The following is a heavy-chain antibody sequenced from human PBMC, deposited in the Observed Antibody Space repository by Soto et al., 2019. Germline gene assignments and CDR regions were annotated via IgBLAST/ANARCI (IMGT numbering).Heavy chain of an antibody. CDR1: EFTVRSNY. V-gene: IGHV3-30*03. Sequence: PGGSLRLSCAASEFTVRSNYMTWVRQAPGKGLEWVAVISYDGSNKYYADSVKGRFTISRDNSKNTLYLQMNSLRAEDTAVYYCASSAKYYDTSIGGYWGQGTLVTVSS. CDR2: ISYDGSNK. J-gene: IGHJ4*02. CDR3: ASSAKYYDTSIGGY. D-gene: IGHD3-22*01.